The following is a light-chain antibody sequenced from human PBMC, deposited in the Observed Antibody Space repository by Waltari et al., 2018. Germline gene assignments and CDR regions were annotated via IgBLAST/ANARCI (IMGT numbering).Light chain of an antibody. V-gene: IGLV2-14*03. CDR2: DVS. Sequence: QSALTQPASVSGSPGQSIIISCTGSSSDVGAYEYVSWYQQHPGKAPKLSIYDVSRRPSGVSNRFAGFKSGNTASLAISGLQAEDEAHYYCSSYTSSNNWVFGGGTKLTVL. CDR3: SSYTSSNNWV. CDR1: SSDVGAYEY. J-gene: IGLJ3*02.